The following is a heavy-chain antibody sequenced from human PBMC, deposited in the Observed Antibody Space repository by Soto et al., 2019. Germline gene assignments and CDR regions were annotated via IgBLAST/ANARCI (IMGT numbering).Heavy chain of an antibody. D-gene: IGHD6-13*01. CDR2: ISAYNGNT. V-gene: IGHV1-18*04. CDR3: ADPVIFSGIAEGGYYGMDV. J-gene: IGHJ6*02. CDR1: GYTFTSYG. Sequence: QVQLVQSGAEVKKPGASVKVSCKASGYTFTSYGISWVRQAPGQGLEWMGWISAYNGNTNYAQKLQGRVTMTTNTSTSTAYMELRSLRSDDTAVYYCADPVIFSGIAEGGYYGMDVWGQGTTVTVSS.